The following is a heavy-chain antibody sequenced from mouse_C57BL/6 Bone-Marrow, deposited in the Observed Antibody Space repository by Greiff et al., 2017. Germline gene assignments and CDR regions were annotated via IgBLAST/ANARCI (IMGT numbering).Heavy chain of an antibody. Sequence: VQLQQSGAELVRPGASVTLSCTASGFNIKDDYMHWVKQRPEQGLEWIGWIDPENGDTEYASKFQGKATITADTSSNTAYLQLSSLTSEDTAVYYCTTYLYGSSFDYWGQGTTLTVSS. CDR2: IDPENGDT. V-gene: IGHV14-4*01. D-gene: IGHD1-1*01. CDR1: GFNIKDDY. J-gene: IGHJ2*01. CDR3: TTYLYGSSFDY.